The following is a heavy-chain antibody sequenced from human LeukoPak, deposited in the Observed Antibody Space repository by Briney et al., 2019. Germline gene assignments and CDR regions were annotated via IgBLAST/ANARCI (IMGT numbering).Heavy chain of an antibody. CDR3: ARVGVSNAFDI. CDR1: GFTFSSYW. V-gene: IGHV3-74*01. Sequence: GGSLRLSCSASGFTFSSYWMLWVRQAPGKGLVWVSRINSDGSSTTYADSVKGRFTISRDNAKNTLYLQMNSLRAEDTAVYYCARVGVSNAFDIWGQGTMVTVSS. D-gene: IGHD3-3*01. CDR2: INSDGSST. J-gene: IGHJ3*02.